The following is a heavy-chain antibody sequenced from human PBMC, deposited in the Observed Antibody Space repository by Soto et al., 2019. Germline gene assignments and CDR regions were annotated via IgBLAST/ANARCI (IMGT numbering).Heavy chain of an antibody. Sequence: EVQLVESGGDLVQPGGSLRLSCAASGFTVSSKYMGWVRQAPGKGLEWVSVIYTGGETHYADSVKDRLVISRDSSKNMLSLQMNSLRAEDTAVYYCATRGRVAATGPNWFDPWGQGTLVTVSS. CDR3: ATRGRVAATGPNWFDP. V-gene: IGHV3-66*01. J-gene: IGHJ5*02. CDR1: GFTVSSKY. CDR2: IYTGGET. D-gene: IGHD6-13*01.